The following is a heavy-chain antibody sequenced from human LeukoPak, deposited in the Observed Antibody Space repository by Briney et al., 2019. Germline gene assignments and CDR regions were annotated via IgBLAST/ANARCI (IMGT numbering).Heavy chain of an antibody. CDR3: ARGQNSYYYGSGYNWFDP. CDR2: ISSSSSYI. J-gene: IGHJ5*02. V-gene: IGHV3-21*01. D-gene: IGHD3-10*01. Sequence: GGSLRLSCAASGFTFSSYSMNWVRQAPGKGLEWVSSISSSSSYIYYADSVKGRFTISRDNAKNSLYLQMNSLRAEDTAVYYCARGQNSYYYGSGYNWFDPWGQGTLVTVSS. CDR1: GFTFSSYS.